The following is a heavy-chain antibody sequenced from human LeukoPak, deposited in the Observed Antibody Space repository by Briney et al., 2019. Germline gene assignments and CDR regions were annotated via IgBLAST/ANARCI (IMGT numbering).Heavy chain of an antibody. J-gene: IGHJ4*02. D-gene: IGHD3-10*01. Sequence: PSETLSLTCIVSGGSISTNTYYWGWIRLPPGKGLEWIGEIHHRGTTYYNPSLRSRVIISVDTSKNQFSLRLTSVTAADTAVYYCARVTYNGYQHFDYWGQGNLVTVS. CDR2: IHHRGTT. CDR1: GGSISTNTYY. CDR3: ARVTYNGYQHFDY. V-gene: IGHV4-39*07.